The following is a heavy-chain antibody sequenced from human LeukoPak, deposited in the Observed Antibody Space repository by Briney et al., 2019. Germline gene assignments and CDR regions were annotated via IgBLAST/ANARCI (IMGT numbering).Heavy chain of an antibody. V-gene: IGHV4-39*01. D-gene: IGHD1-26*01. CDR3: ARAGIVGAPDAFDI. CDR1: GGSISSSSYY. CDR2: IYYSGSN. J-gene: IGHJ3*02. Sequence: SETLSHTCTLSGGSISSSSYYWGWTRQPPGKGLEWIGSIYYSGSNYYSQSLKGRVTISVDTSKNQFSLKLSSVTAADTAVYYCARAGIVGAPDAFDIWGQGTMVTVSS.